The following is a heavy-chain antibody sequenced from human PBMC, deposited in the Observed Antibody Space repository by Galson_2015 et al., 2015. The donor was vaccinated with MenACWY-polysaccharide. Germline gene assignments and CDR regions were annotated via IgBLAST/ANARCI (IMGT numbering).Heavy chain of an antibody. CDR1: GFTFSSNS. D-gene: IGHD2-8*01. V-gene: IGHV3-48*01. CDR2: ISSSSGTI. Sequence: SLRLSCAAFGFTFSSNSMDWVRQAPGKGLEWVPYISSSSGTIYYADSVKGRFTISRDDAKNSLYLQMNSLRAEDTAVYYCASTSPNAFWGQGTRVIVSS. J-gene: IGHJ4*02. CDR3: ASTSPNAF.